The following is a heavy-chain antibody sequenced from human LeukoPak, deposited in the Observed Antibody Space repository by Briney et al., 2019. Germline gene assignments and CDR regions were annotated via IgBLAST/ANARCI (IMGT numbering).Heavy chain of an antibody. Sequence: ASETLSLTCTVSGGSVSSGSYYWRWIRQPPGKGLEWIGYIYYSGSTNYNPSLKSRVTISVDTSRNQFSLKLSSVTAADTAVYYCARGPYDIFEYWGQGTLVTVSS. V-gene: IGHV4-61*01. CDR3: ARGPYDIFEY. CDR2: IYYSGST. CDR1: GGSVSSGSYY. D-gene: IGHD3-9*01. J-gene: IGHJ4*02.